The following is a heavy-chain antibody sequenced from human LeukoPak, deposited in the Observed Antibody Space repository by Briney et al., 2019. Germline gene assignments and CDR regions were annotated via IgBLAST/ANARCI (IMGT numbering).Heavy chain of an antibody. Sequence: GGSLRLSCAASGLTFSSYDMSWVRQAPGKGLEWVSSTIGSGGSTYYADSVKGRFTISRDNSKNTLYLQMNSLRAGDTAIYYCARNLGGASQPFDYWGQGTLVTVSS. D-gene: IGHD1-26*01. CDR3: ARNLGGASQPFDY. J-gene: IGHJ4*02. V-gene: IGHV3-23*01. CDR2: TIGSGGST. CDR1: GLTFSSYD.